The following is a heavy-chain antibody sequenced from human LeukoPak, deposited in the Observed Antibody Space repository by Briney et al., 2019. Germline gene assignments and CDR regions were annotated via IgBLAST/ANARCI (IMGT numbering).Heavy chain of an antibody. J-gene: IGHJ4*02. CDR1: GGSISSTSYY. Sequence: SETLSLTCTVSGGSISSTSYYWGWIRHPPGKGLEWIGTIYYSGDTYYNPSLKSRVTISVDTSKNQFSLKLSSVTAADTAVYYCARGRITMVRGVIITHWGQGTLVTVSS. V-gene: IGHV4-39*07. D-gene: IGHD3-10*01. CDR3: ARGRITMVRGVIITH. CDR2: IYYSGDT.